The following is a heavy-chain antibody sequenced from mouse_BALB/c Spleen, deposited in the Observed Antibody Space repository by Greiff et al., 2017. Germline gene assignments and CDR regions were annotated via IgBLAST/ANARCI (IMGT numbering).Heavy chain of an antibody. J-gene: IGHJ2*01. CDR2: ISSGSSTI. D-gene: IGHD6-1*01. Sequence: VQLKESGGGLVQPGGSRKLSCAASGFTFSSFGMHWVRQAPEKGLEWVAYISSGSSTIYYADTVKGRFTISRDNPKNTLFLQMTSLRSEDTAMYYCARRHFDYWGQGTTLTVSS. CDR1: GFTFSSFG. V-gene: IGHV5-17*02. CDR3: ARRHFDY.